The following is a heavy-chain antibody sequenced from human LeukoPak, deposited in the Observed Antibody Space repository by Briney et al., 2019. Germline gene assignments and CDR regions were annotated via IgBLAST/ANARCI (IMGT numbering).Heavy chain of an antibody. Sequence: ASVKVSCKVSGYTLTELSMHWVRQAPGKGLEWMGGFDPEDGETIYAQKFQGRVTMTDYTSTDTAYIEVSGLRSDDTAVYFCATTFRATDDDYYGMDVWGQGTTVTVSS. J-gene: IGHJ6*02. CDR3: ATTFRATDDDYYGMDV. V-gene: IGHV1-24*01. CDR2: FDPEDGET. D-gene: IGHD2/OR15-2a*01. CDR1: GYTLTELS.